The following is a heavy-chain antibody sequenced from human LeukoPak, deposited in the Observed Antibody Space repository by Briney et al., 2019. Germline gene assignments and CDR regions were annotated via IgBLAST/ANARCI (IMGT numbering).Heavy chain of an antibody. J-gene: IGHJ6*03. CDR1: ARSISSSSDY. CDR2: RYYSGST. CDR3: AKLVSSITALARYYYYMDV. Sequence: SETLSLTRSVSARSISSSSDYWGWIRQPPPHQPKRIRDRYYSGSTYYNPSLKSRVTISVDTSKNQFSLKLSSVTAADTAVYYCAKLVSSITALARYYYYMDVWGKGTTVTVSS. V-gene: IGHV4-39*01. D-gene: IGHD6-6*01.